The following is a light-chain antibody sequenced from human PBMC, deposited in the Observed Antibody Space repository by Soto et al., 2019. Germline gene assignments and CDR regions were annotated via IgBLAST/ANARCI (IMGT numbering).Light chain of an antibody. Sequence: QSVLTQPPSVSGAPGQRVTISCTGSRSNIGTPYDVHGYQQLPGTAPKLLIYGNNNRPSGVPDRFSGSKSGTSASLAITGLQAEDEADYYCQSYDSSLSGYVIFGGGTKLTVL. CDR2: GNN. J-gene: IGLJ2*01. V-gene: IGLV1-40*01. CDR1: RSNIGTPYD. CDR3: QSYDSSLSGYVI.